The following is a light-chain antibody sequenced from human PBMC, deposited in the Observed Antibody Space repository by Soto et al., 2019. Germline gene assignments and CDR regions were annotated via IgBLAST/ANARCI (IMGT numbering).Light chain of an antibody. J-gene: IGKJ2*02. CDR2: GAS. V-gene: IGKV3-20*01. Sequence: EIVLTQSPGTLSLSPGERATLSCRASQSVSSGYLAWYQQKPGQAPSLLIYGASNRATGIPDRFSGSGSGTDFTLTISRLEPEDFAVYYCQQYDSSPSTFGQGTKVEIK. CDR1: QSVSSGY. CDR3: QQYDSSPST.